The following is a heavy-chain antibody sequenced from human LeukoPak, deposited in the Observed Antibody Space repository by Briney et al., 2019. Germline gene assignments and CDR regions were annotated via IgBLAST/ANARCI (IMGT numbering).Heavy chain of an antibody. J-gene: IGHJ4*02. D-gene: IGHD6-6*01. CDR1: GGSISSSSYY. CDR2: IYYSGST. Sequence: SETLSLTCTVSGGSISSSSYYWGWIRQPPGKGLEWIGSIYYSGSTYYNPSLKSRVTISADTSKNQFSLRLTSVTAADTAVYYCARELISGAARDLYYFDYWGQGTLVTVSS. CDR3: ARELISGAARDLYYFDY. V-gene: IGHV4-39*07.